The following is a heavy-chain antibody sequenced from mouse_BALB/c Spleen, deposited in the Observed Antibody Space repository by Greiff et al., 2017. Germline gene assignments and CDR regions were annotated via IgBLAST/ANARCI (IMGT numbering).Heavy chain of an antibody. V-gene: IGHV1S132*01. Sequence: QVQLQQSGAELVKPGASVKLSCKTSGYTFTSYWIQWVKQRPGQGLGWIGEIFPGTGTTYYNEKFKGKATLTIDTSSSTAYMQLSSLTSEDSAVYYCARAEFDYWGQGTTLTVSS. CDR2: IFPGTGTT. CDR1: GYTFTSYW. CDR3: ARAEFDY. J-gene: IGHJ2*01.